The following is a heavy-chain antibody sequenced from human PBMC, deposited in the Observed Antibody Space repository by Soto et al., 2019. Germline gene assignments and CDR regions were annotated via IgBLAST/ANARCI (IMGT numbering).Heavy chain of an antibody. CDR3: ARDPDTSSKIDY. D-gene: IGHD2-2*01. CDR2: IHSSGTTL. CDR1: GFTFSDYY. J-gene: IGHJ4*02. Sequence: AGGSLRLSCVASGFTFSDYYMSWVRQAPGKGLEWVSYIHSSGTTLYYADSVKGRFTISRDNAKNSLYLQMNSLRAEDTAVYYCARDPDTSSKIDYWGQGTLVTVSS. V-gene: IGHV3-11*01.